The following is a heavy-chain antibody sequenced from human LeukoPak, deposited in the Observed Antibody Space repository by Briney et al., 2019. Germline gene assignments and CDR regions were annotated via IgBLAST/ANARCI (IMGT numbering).Heavy chain of an antibody. CDR1: GGSISSYY. Sequence: SETLSLTCTVSGGSISSYYWSWIRQPPGKGLEWIGYIYYSGSTNYNPSLKSRVTISVDTSKNQFSLKLSSVTAADTAVYYCARGSYSSSWYGYWGQGTLVTVSS. J-gene: IGHJ4*02. CDR2: IYYSGST. V-gene: IGHV4-59*01. CDR3: ARGSYSSSWYGY. D-gene: IGHD6-13*01.